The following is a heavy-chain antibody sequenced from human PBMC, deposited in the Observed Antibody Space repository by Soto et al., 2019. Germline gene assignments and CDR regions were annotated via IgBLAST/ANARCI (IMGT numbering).Heavy chain of an antibody. CDR1: GFTFSSYS. Sequence: GGSLRLSCSASGFTFSSYSMNWVRQAPGKGLEWVSSISSSSSYIYYADSVKGRFTISRGNAKNSLYLQMNSLRAEDTAVYYCAREAVDLYSSSPGWFDPWGQGTLVTVSS. CDR2: ISSSSSYI. V-gene: IGHV3-21*01. CDR3: AREAVDLYSSSPGWFDP. J-gene: IGHJ5*02. D-gene: IGHD6-6*01.